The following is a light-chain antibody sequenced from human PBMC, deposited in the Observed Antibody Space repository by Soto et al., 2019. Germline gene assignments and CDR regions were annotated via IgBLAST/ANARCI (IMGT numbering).Light chain of an antibody. V-gene: IGLV2-14*01. CDR2: ASS. CDR1: SSDVGGYNY. CDR3: SSYTSGTTLYG. Sequence: QSVLTQPASVSGSPGQSITISCTGTSSDVGGYNYVSWYQHHAGKAPRLLIYASSNRPSGVSHRFSGSRSGNTASLTISGLKAEDEADYYCSSYTSGTTLYGFGTGTKVTVL. J-gene: IGLJ1*01.